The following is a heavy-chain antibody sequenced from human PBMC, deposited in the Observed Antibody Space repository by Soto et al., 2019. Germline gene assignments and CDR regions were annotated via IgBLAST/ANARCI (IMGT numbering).Heavy chain of an antibody. Sequence: QVQLVQSGAEVKKPGSSVKVSCKASGDAFTNYIFDWVRQAPGQGLEWMGGIIPMFGTPKYAQTFQDSVTISADVPTGKAYLELTSLRFDDTAVYYCARGRDQPPVGLYFDSWGEGTRVTVSS. J-gene: IGHJ4*02. CDR2: IIPMFGTP. CDR1: GDAFTNYI. D-gene: IGHD1-26*01. V-gene: IGHV1-69*01. CDR3: ARGRDQPPVGLYFDS.